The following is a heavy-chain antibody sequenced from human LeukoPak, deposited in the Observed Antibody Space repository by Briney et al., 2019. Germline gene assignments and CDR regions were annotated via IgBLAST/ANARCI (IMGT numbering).Heavy chain of an antibody. CDR2: INKDGSIT. J-gene: IGHJ4*02. CDR3: ARDVPGQLGGVDY. CDR1: GFTFSSYW. Sequence: GGSLRLSCAASGFTFSSYWMHWVRQAPGKGLVWVSRINKDGSITTYADSVKGRFTIPRDNAKKTLYLQMNSLRAEDTAVYYCARDVPGQLGGVDYWGQGTLVTVSS. V-gene: IGHV3-74*01. D-gene: IGHD6-6*01.